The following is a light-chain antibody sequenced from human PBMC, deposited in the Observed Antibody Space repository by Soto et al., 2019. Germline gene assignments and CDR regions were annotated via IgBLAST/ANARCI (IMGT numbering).Light chain of an antibody. CDR1: SSDVGGYNY. V-gene: IGLV2-8*01. CDR2: EVY. CDR3: RSYAASDSCVV. Sequence: QSVLTQPPSASGSPGQSVTISCTGTSSDVGGYNYVSWYQHHPDKAPKLIIYEVYKRPSGVPDRFSGSKSGNTAYLTVSGLHAEYEAEYYSRSYAASDSCVVFGVGTKLTVL. J-gene: IGLJ2*01.